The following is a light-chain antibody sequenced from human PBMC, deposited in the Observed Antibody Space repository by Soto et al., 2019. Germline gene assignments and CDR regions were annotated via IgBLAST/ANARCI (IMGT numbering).Light chain of an antibody. V-gene: IGKV1-6*01. CDR3: LQDYNYPRT. Sequence: AIQMTQSPSSLSASIGDRVTIACRASQGIRNDLGWYQKRPGKAPTLLIYAASSLQSGVPSRFSGSGSGTHLTLTISSLHPEDFATYFWLQDYNYPRTFGQGTKVEI. CDR2: AAS. CDR1: QGIRND. J-gene: IGKJ1*01.